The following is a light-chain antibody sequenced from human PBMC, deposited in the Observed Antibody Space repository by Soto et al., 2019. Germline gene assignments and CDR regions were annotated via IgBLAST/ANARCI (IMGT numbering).Light chain of an antibody. CDR2: AAS. CDR3: QQLKSYPLT. CDR1: QGISSS. J-gene: IGKJ5*01. V-gene: IGKV1-9*01. Sequence: DIQLTQSPSFLSASVGDRVTITCRASQGISSSLAWYQQKPGKAPKLLIYAASTLQSGVPSRLSGSGSGPEFTLTISSLQPEDFATYYCQQLKSYPLTFGQGTRLEIK.